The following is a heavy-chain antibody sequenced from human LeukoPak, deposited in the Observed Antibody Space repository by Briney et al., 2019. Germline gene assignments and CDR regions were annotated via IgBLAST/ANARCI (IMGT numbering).Heavy chain of an antibody. J-gene: IGHJ3*02. V-gene: IGHV1-2*02. CDR3: ARDSPVAYAFDI. D-gene: IGHD5-12*01. CDR2: IDPNSGGT. Sequence: VASVPVSFKSSGYTFTGYYMHWVRQAPGQGVEWMGWIDPNSGGTNYAQKFQGRVTMTRDTSISTAYMELSRLRSDDTAVYYCARDSPVAYAFDIWGQGTMVTVSS. CDR1: GYTFTGYY.